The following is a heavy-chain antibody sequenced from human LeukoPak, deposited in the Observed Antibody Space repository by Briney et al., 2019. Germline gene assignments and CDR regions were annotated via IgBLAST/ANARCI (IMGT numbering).Heavy chain of an antibody. CDR1: GGSISSSSYY. Sequence: SETLSLTCTVSGGSISSSSYYWGWIRQPPGKGMEWIGSIYYSGSTYYNPSLKSRVTISVDTSKNQFSLKRSSVTAADTAVYYCARSPLWVHDYWGQGTLVTVSS. CDR3: ARSPLWVHDY. CDR2: IYYSGST. J-gene: IGHJ4*02. V-gene: IGHV4-39*01. D-gene: IGHD3-16*01.